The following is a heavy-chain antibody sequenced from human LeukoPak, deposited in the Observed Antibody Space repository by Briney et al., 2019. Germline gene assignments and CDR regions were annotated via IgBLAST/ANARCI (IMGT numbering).Heavy chain of an antibody. CDR2: MSSSGIS. Sequence: SETLSLTCTVSGGSISSGSYFWSWIRQPAGKGLEWIGRMSSSGISTYSPSLKSRVTISIDTSRNQFSMNLNSVTAADTAVYYCAKGAGPPWFDPWGQGTLVTVSS. D-gene: IGHD6-19*01. CDR3: AKGAGPPWFDP. J-gene: IGHJ5*02. CDR1: GGSISSGSYF. V-gene: IGHV4-61*02.